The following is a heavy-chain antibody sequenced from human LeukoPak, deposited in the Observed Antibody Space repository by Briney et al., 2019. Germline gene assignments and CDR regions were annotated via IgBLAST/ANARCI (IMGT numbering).Heavy chain of an antibody. CDR2: IYYSGST. Sequence: SSETLSLTCTVSGGSISSYYWSWIRQPPGKGLEWIGYIYYSGSTNYDPSLKSRVTISVDTSKNQFSLKLSSVTAADTAVYYCGRDGWEAFDIWGQGTMVTVSS. J-gene: IGHJ3*02. D-gene: IGHD6-19*01. CDR3: GRDGWEAFDI. CDR1: GGSISSYY. V-gene: IGHV4-59*01.